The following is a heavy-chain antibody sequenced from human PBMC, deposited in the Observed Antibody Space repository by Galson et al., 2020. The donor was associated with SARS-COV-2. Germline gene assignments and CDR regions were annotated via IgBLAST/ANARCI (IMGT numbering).Heavy chain of an antibody. CDR3: ARDATSSGWYNWFDP. CDR2: VYNSGSI. CDR1: GGSIRSSNYY. V-gene: IGHV4-39*07. J-gene: IGHJ5*02. D-gene: IGHD6-19*01. Sequence: SDTLSLTYTVSGGSIRSSNYYWGWIRQPPGKGLEWIGSVYNSGSIHYSPSLQSRVTISVDTSKNQFSLNLSSVTAADTAMYYCARDATSSGWYNWFDPWGQGTLVTVSS.